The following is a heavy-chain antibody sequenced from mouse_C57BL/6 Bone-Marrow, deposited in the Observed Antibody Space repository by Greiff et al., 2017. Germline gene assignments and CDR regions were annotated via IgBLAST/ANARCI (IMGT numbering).Heavy chain of an antibody. J-gene: IGHJ2*01. CDR1: GYTFTDYY. V-gene: IGHV1-26*01. Sequence: EVQLQQSGPELVKPGASVKISCKASGYTFTDYYMNWVKQSHGKSLEWIGDINPKNGGTSYNQKFKGKATLTVDKSSSTAYMELRSLTSEDSAVYYCARWNEDYFDYWGQGTTLTVSS. CDR2: INPKNGGT. CDR3: ARWNEDYFDY.